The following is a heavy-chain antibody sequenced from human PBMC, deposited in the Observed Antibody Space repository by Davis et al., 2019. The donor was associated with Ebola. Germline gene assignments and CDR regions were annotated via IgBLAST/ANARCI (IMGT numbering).Heavy chain of an antibody. J-gene: IGHJ4*02. D-gene: IGHD1-26*01. CDR3: ARGPSVVGLDY. CDR2: INHSGST. V-gene: IGHV4-4*02. CDR1: GGSISSSNW. Sequence: TLSLTCAVSGGSISSSNWWSWVRQPPGKGLEWIGEINHSGSTNYNPSLKSRVTISVDTSKNQFSLKLSSVTAADTAVYYCARGPSVVGLDYWGQGTLVTVSS.